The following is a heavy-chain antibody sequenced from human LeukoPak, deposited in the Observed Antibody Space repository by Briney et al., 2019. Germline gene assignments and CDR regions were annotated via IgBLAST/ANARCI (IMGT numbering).Heavy chain of an antibody. D-gene: IGHD3-16*01. CDR1: GGTFSSYA. J-gene: IGHJ1*01. CDR3: ARGDYLEYFQH. CDR2: IIPILGIA. V-gene: IGHV1-69*04. Sequence: GSSVKVSCKASGGTFSSYAISWVRQAPGQGLEWMGRIIPILGIANYAQKFQGRVTITADKSTSTAYMELRSLRSDDTAVYYCARGDYLEYFQHWGQGTLVTVPS.